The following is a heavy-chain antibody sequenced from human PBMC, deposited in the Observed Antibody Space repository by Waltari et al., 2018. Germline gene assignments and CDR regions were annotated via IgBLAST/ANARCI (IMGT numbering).Heavy chain of an antibody. CDR2: IYHSGST. CDR1: GYSISSGYY. Sequence: QVQLQESGPGLVKPSETLSLTCAVSGYSISSGYYWGWIRQPPGKGLEWIGSIYHSGSTYYNPSLKSRVTISVDTSKNQFSLKLSSVTAADTAIYYCVSQSSASFFGTFDIWGQGTMVTVSS. J-gene: IGHJ3*02. D-gene: IGHD2-2*01. CDR3: VSQSSASFFGTFDI. V-gene: IGHV4-38-2*01.